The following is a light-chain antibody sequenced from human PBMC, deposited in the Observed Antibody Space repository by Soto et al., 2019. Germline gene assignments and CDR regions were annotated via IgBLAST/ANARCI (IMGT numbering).Light chain of an antibody. J-gene: IGKJ1*01. Sequence: EIVLTQSPGTLSLSPGERATLSCRASQDLSRSYLAWYQQKPGQAPRLLIYGASSRATGIPDRISGSGSGTDFTLTISRLEPEDFAVYYCQQFGTSSWTFGQGTKVEIK. CDR2: GAS. V-gene: IGKV3-20*01. CDR1: QDLSRSY. CDR3: QQFGTSSWT.